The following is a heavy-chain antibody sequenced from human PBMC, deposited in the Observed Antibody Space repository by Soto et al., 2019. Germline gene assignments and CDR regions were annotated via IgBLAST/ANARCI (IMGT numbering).Heavy chain of an antibody. J-gene: IGHJ5*02. CDR3: ARDYSQYYDYVWGSYRPRGWFDP. CDR2: IYYSGNT. CDR1: GGSISSYF. Sequence: SETLSLTCTVSGGSISSYFWTWIRQPPGKGLEWIGNIYYSGNTNYNPSLKSRVTISVDTSKNQFSLKLSSVTAADTAVYYCARDYSQYYDYVWGSYRPRGWFDPWGQGTLVTVSS. D-gene: IGHD3-16*02. V-gene: IGHV4-59*01.